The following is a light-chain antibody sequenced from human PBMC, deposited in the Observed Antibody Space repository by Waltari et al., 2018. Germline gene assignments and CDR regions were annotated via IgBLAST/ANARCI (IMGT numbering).Light chain of an antibody. V-gene: IGLV2-14*03. CDR2: DVS. CDR3: SSYTSSSTLI. Sequence: QSALTQPASVSGSPGQSITISCTGTSSDVGGYNYVSWYQQHPGKAPRLMIYDVSNRPSGCSNRFSGSKSGNTASLTIAGLQAEDEADYHCSSYTSSSTLIFGGGTKLTVL. J-gene: IGLJ2*01. CDR1: SSDVGGYNY.